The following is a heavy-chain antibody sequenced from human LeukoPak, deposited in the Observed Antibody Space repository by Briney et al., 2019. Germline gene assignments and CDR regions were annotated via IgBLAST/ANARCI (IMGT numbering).Heavy chain of an antibody. V-gene: IGHV4-34*01. CDR1: GGSVTDYSGYY. CDR2: ISLSGIT. CDR3: AILRWGYHAIDY. Sequence: SETLSLTCAVFGGSVTDYSGYYWSWVRQPPGKRLEWIGEISLSGITDHNPSLKSRLTLLLDVSKKRFSLRLNSVTVADTAVYYCAILRWGYHAIDYWGQGTLVTVSS. J-gene: IGHJ4*02. D-gene: IGHD3-16*02.